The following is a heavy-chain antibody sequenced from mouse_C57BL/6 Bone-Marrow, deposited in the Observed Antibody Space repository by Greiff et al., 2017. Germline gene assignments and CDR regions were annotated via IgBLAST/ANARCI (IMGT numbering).Heavy chain of an antibody. CDR3: ARSDYGSSLHFDY. Sequence: QVQLQQSGAELMKPGASVKLSCKATGYTFTGYWIEWVKQRPGHGLEWIGEILPGSGSTNYNEKFKGKATFTADTSSNTANMQLSSLTTEGAAVYDCARSDYGSSLHFDYWGQGTTVTVSS. CDR1: GYTFTGYW. CDR2: ILPGSGST. J-gene: IGHJ2*01. D-gene: IGHD1-1*01. V-gene: IGHV1-9*01.